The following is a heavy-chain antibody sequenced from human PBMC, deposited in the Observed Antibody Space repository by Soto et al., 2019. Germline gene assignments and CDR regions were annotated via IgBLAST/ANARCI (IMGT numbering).Heavy chain of an antibody. CDR3: ARGDSGTYGIDF. Sequence: GGSLRLSCVASGFTFSSYWMHWVRQAPGRGLVWVSRINSDGSSTSNADSVKGRLTISRDDAKNTLYLQMNSLRAEDTAVYHCARGDSGTYGIDFWGQGTLVTVSS. V-gene: IGHV3-74*01. CDR2: INSDGSST. CDR1: GFTFSSYW. D-gene: IGHD1-26*01. J-gene: IGHJ4*02.